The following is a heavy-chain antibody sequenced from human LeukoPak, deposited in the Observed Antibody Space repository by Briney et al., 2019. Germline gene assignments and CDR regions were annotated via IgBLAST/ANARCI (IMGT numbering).Heavy chain of an antibody. CDR1: ACSINNYY. V-gene: IGHV4-59*12. CDR3: ARGRMRFFDY. CDR2: IHYSGST. D-gene: IGHD2-15*01. J-gene: IGHJ4*02. Sequence: SETLCLTCTAYACSINNYYWNWIRQPPGKGLEWYCYIHYSGSTNYNPSLKSRVTMPVDPSKNQFSLERRGLAAAYTAMYYCARGRMRFFDYWGQGTLVTVSS.